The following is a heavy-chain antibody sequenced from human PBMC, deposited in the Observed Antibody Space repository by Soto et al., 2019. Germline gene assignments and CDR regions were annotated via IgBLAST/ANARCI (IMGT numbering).Heavy chain of an antibody. CDR3: ARVSGNRWYYFDY. V-gene: IGHV4-39*07. J-gene: IGHJ4*02. CDR1: GGSISSSSYY. D-gene: IGHD3-10*01. CDR2: IYYSGST. Sequence: QLQLQESGPGLVKPSETLSLTCTVSGGSISSSSYYWGWIRQPPGKGLEWIGSIYYSGSTNYNPSHKSRVTISVDTSKNQFSLKLSSVTAADTAVYYCARVSGNRWYYFDYWGQGTLVTVSS.